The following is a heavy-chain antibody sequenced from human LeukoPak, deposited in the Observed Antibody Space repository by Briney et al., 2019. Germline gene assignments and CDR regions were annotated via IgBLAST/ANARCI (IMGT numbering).Heavy chain of an antibody. CDR3: AREMGARVWFDP. V-gene: IGHV1-18*01. CDR2: IGAFNGYT. CDR1: GDASTNYA. J-gene: IGHJ5*02. D-gene: IGHD3-16*01. Sequence: ASVKVSCKATGDASTNYAIVWVRQAPGQGLEWMGWIGAFNGYTNYAQKLQGRVTLTTDTSTSTVYMHLRSLRPDDTAVYYCAREMGARVWFDPWGQGTLVTVSS.